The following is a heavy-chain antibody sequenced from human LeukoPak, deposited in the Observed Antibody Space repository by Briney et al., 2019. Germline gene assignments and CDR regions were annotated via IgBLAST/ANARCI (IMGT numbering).Heavy chain of an antibody. J-gene: IGHJ3*02. V-gene: IGHV1-18*04. CDR2: ISAYNGNT. D-gene: IGHD6-13*01. CDR3: ARDGFRYSKRGYDI. Sequence: ASVKVSCKASGYTFTGYYMHWVRQAPGQGLEWMGWISAYNGNTNYAQKLQGRVTMTTDTSTSTAYMELRSLRSDDTAVYYCARDGFRYSKRGYDIWGQGTMVTVSS. CDR1: GYTFTGYY.